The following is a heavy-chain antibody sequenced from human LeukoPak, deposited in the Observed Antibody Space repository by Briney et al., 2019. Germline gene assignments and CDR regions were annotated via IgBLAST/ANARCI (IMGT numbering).Heavy chain of an antibody. J-gene: IGHJ4*02. CDR3: ARARTGHFDY. CDR2: IYYSGNT. Sequence: SETLSLTCTVSGGSISNYYWSWIRQPPGKGLEWIGYIYYSGNTNYNPSPKSRVTLSVDTSNNQFSLKLSSVTAADTAVYYCARARTGHFDYWGQGTLVTVSS. V-gene: IGHV4-59*08. CDR1: GGSISNYY.